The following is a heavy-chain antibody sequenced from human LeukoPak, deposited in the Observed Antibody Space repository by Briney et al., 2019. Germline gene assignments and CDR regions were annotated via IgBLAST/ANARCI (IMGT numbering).Heavy chain of an antibody. J-gene: IGHJ4*02. CDR2: INTYNGNT. V-gene: IGHV1-18*01. D-gene: IGHD6-19*01. CDR3: ARDPHEFSSGWSHFDY. CDR1: GYTFTNYG. Sequence: ASVKVSCKASGYTFTNYGISWVRQAPGQGLEWMGWINTYNGNTNYAQKLRGRVTMTTDTSTSTAYMELRSLRSDDTAVYYCARDPHEFSSGWSHFDYWGQGTLATVSS.